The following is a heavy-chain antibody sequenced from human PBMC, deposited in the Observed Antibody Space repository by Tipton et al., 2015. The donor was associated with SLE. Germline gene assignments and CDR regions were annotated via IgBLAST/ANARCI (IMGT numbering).Heavy chain of an antibody. Sequence: SLRLSCAASGFTFSTYAMNWVRQAPGKGLEWVSVTYGGGPTYYADSVKGRFTISRDNSKNTVYLQLSSLRAGDTATYYCVKDGPRYWNYDYYFDLWGRGTLVTVSS. J-gene: IGHJ2*01. CDR1: GFTFSTYA. D-gene: IGHD1-7*01. CDR2: TYGGGPT. CDR3: VKDGPRYWNYDYYFDL. V-gene: IGHV3-23*03.